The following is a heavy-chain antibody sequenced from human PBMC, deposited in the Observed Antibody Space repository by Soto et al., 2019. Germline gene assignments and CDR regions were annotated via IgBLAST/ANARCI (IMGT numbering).Heavy chain of an antibody. CDR3: ARETYGDYVGYFDP. J-gene: IGHJ5*02. V-gene: IGHV4-34*01. CDR2: INHSGST. Sequence: PSETLSLTCAVYGGSFSGYYWTWIRQPPGKGLEWIGEINHSGSTNCNPSLKSRVTISVDRSKNQFSLKVSSVTAADTAVYYCARETYGDYVGYFDPWGQGTLVTVSS. D-gene: IGHD4-17*01. CDR1: GGSFSGYY.